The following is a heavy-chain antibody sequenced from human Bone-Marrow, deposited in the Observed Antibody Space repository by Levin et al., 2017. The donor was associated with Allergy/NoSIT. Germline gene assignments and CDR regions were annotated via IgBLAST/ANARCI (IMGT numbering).Heavy chain of an antibody. CDR1: GFTFSNYA. Sequence: PGGSLRLSCAASGFTFSNYAIHWVRQAPGKGLSWVGLISYDGNYKNYADSVKGRFTISRDNSKNRLYLHMTSLRPKDTAVYYCAKEIRGYIYGTHYYYYGMDVWGQGTTVSVSS. V-gene: IGHV3-30*18. CDR3: AKEIRGYIYGTHYYYYGMDV. CDR2: ISYDGNYK. J-gene: IGHJ6*02. D-gene: IGHD5-18*01.